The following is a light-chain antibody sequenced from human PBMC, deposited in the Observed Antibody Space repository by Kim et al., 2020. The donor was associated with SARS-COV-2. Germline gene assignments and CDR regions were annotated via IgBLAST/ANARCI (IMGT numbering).Light chain of an antibody. CDR3: QASDSSIWV. Sequence: ESPEKTASISGVGDKLGDKYACGYQQKPGQSPVLGIYQDSKRPSGIPERFSGANSGNTATLTISGSHAMDEADDYCQASDSSIWVFGGGTQLTFL. J-gene: IGLJ3*02. CDR2: QDS. V-gene: IGLV3-1*01. CDR1: KLGDKY.